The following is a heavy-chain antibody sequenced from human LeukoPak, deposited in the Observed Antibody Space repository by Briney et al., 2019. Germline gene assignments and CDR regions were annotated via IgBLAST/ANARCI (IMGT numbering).Heavy chain of an antibody. CDR3: ARGRYSGFFDY. V-gene: IGHV4-34*01. D-gene: IGHD5-12*01. Sequence: PSETLSLTRVVYGGSFSGYYWTWIRQPPGKGLEWIGEINHSANTHYNPSLKSRVTISLDTSKSQFSLNLSSVTAADTAVFCCARGRYSGFFDYWGQGTLVTVSS. J-gene: IGHJ4*02. CDR2: INHSANT. CDR1: GGSFSGYY.